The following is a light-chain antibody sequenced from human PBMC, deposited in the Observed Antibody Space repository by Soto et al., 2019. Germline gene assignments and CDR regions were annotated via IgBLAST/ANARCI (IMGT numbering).Light chain of an antibody. Sequence: SYELTQPPSVSVSPGQTASITCSGDKLGDKYGCWYQQKPGQSPVLVIYQDIKRPSGIPERFSGSNSGNTATLTISGTQAMDEADYSCQAWDNSTVLFGGGTKLTVL. J-gene: IGLJ2*01. CDR3: QAWDNSTVL. CDR2: QDI. CDR1: KLGDKY. V-gene: IGLV3-1*01.